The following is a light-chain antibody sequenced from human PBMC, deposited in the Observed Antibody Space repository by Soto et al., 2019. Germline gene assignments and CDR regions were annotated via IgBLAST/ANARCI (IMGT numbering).Light chain of an antibody. V-gene: IGLV2-14*01. J-gene: IGLJ2*01. CDR2: EIN. CDR1: SSDIGTYNF. Sequence: QSALTQPASVSGSPGQSITISCTGTSSDIGTYNFVSWYQQHPGKAPKLLIHEINKRPSGVSIRFSGSKSGNTASLTISGLQAEDEADYYCSSDTTTSTLIFGGGTKLTVL. CDR3: SSDTTTSTLI.